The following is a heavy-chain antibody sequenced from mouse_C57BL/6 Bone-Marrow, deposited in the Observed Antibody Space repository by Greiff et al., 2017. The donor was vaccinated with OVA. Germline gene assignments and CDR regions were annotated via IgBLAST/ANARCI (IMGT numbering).Heavy chain of an antibody. D-gene: IGHD3-2*02. J-gene: IGHJ2*01. CDR3: VLRGTYLDY. CDR1: GYAFSSSW. CDR2: IYPGDGDT. V-gene: IGHV1-82*01. Sequence: QVQLQQSGPELVKPGASVKISCKASGYAFSSSWMNWVKQRPGKGLEWIGRIYPGDGDTNYNGKFKGKATLTADKSSSTAYMQLSSLTSEDSAVYFCVLRGTYLDYWGQGTTLTVSS.